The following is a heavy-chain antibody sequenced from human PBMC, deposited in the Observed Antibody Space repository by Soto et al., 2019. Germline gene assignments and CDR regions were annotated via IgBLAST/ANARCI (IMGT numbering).Heavy chain of an antibody. CDR3: AREAGPAIVVVPAANRGMDV. J-gene: IGHJ6*02. CDR1: GGSISSSY. D-gene: IGHD2-2*01. Sequence: PSETLSLTCTVSGGSISSSYWRWSRQPPGKGLEWIGYIYYSGSTNYHPSLKSRVTISVDTSKTQFSLKLSSVTAADTAVSYCAREAGPAIVVVPAANRGMDVWGQGTTVTVSS. V-gene: IGHV4-59*01. CDR2: IYYSGST.